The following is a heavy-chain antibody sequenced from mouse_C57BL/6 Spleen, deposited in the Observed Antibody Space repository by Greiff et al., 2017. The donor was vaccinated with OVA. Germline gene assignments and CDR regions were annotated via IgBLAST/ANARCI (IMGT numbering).Heavy chain of an antibody. CDR3: AREGYENAMDY. CDR1: GYTFTSYW. V-gene: IGHV1-64*01. D-gene: IGHD2-3*01. Sequence: VQLQQSGAELVKPGASVKLSCKASGYTFTSYWMHWVKQRPGQGLEWIGMIHPNSGSTNYNEKFKSKATLTVDKSSSTAYMQLSSLTSEDSAVYYCAREGYENAMDYWGQGTSVTVSS. J-gene: IGHJ4*01. CDR2: IHPNSGST.